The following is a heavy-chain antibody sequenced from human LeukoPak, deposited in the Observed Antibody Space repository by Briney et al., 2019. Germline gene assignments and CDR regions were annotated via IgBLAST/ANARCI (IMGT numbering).Heavy chain of an antibody. CDR2: INPNSGGT. D-gene: IGHD2-21*02. CDR1: GYTFTGYY. Sequence: ASVKVSCKASGYTFTGYYMHWGRQAPGQGLEWMGWINPNSGGTNYAQKFQGRVAMTRDTSISTAYMELRRLRSDDTAVYYCARDLPGLLRFQHWGQGTPVTVSS. J-gene: IGHJ1*01. V-gene: IGHV1-2*02. CDR3: ARDLPGLLRFQH.